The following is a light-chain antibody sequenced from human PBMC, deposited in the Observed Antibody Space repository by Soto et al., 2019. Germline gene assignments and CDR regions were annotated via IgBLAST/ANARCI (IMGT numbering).Light chain of an antibody. J-gene: IGLJ1*01. CDR1: SSDVGGHNY. CDR2: EVT. CDR3: SSYSSSGTLFV. V-gene: IGLV2-14*01. Sequence: QSALTQPASVSGSPGQSITVSCTGTSSDVGGHNYVSWFQQHPGQAPKLLIYEVTTRPSGVSTRFSGSKSGNTASLTISGLHAEDEADYHCSSYSSSGTLFVFGTGPKLTVL.